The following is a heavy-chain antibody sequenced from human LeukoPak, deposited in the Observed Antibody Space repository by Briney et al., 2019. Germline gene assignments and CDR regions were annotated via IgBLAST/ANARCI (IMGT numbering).Heavy chain of an antibody. J-gene: IGHJ3*01. CDR2: ISTGGGST. V-gene: IGHV3-23*01. Sequence: GGSLRPSCAASGFSFTSYAMSWVRQAPGKGLEWVSAISTGGGSTYYADSVKGRFTISRDNSKNTLSLQLNSLRAEDTALYYCAKFGLPYSIDLWGQGTMVTVSS. CDR3: AKFGLPYSIDL. CDR1: GFSFTSYA. D-gene: IGHD3/OR15-3a*01.